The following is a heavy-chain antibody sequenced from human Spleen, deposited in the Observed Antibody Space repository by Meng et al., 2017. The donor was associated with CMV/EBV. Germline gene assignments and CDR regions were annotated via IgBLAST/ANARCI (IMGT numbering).Heavy chain of an antibody. CDR2: TRFDGTNE. J-gene: IGHJ4*02. D-gene: IGHD5-18*01. Sequence: GESLKISCAASGFTLSYYGMHWVRQAPGKGLEWVAFTRFDGTNESYADSVKGRFTISRDNSENTLYLQMKSLRLEDTAVYYCARGKIHLWSLLDYWGQGTLVTVSS. CDR1: GFTLSYYG. V-gene: IGHV3-30*02. CDR3: ARGKIHLWSLLDY.